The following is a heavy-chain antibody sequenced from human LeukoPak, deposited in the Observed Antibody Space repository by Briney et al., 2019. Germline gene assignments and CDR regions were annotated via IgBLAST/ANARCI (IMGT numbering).Heavy chain of an antibody. Sequence: ASVKVSRKASGGTFSSYAISWVRQAPGQGLEWMGRIIPILGIANYAQKFQGRVTITADKSTSTAYMELSSLRSEDTAVYYCARGLSSSWSPSDYWGQGTLVTVSS. CDR1: GGTFSSYA. CDR2: IIPILGIA. CDR3: ARGLSSSWSPSDY. J-gene: IGHJ4*02. D-gene: IGHD6-13*01. V-gene: IGHV1-69*04.